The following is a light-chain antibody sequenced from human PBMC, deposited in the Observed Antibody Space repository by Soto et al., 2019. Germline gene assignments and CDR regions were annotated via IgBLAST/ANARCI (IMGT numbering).Light chain of an antibody. Sequence: EIVITQAPAILSLSPGERPTLSCRASQSISRNLAWYQQKPGQAPRLLIYAASTRATGLPARFSGSGSGTDFTLTISSLQPEDFATYYCQQSYSTPRTFGQGTKVDIK. CDR1: QSISRN. CDR3: QQSYSTPRT. J-gene: IGKJ1*01. CDR2: AAS. V-gene: IGKV3-15*01.